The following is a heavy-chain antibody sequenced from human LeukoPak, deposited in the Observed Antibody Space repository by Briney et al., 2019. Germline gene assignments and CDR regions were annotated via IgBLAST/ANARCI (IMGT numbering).Heavy chain of an antibody. Sequence: ASVKVSCKASGNTFTSYDINWVRQATGQGLEWMGWMNPNSGNTGYAQKFQGRVTMTRNTSISTAYMELSSLRSEDTAVYYCARAPMTTVTTFDYWGQGTLVTVSS. J-gene: IGHJ4*02. D-gene: IGHD4-17*01. CDR3: ARAPMTTVTTFDY. CDR2: MNPNSGNT. V-gene: IGHV1-8*01. CDR1: GNTFTSYD.